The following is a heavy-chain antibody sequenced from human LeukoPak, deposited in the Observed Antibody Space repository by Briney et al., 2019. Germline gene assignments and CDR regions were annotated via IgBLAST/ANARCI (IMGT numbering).Heavy chain of an antibody. J-gene: IGHJ4*02. D-gene: IGHD3-3*01. Sequence: GGSLRLSCAASGFSFSSFAMSWVRQAPGKGLEWVAVISYDGSNKYYADSVKGRFTISRDNSKNTLYLQMNSLRAEDTAVYYCARDDPIFGFDYWGQGTLVTVSS. V-gene: IGHV3-30-3*01. CDR2: ISYDGSNK. CDR1: GFSFSSFA. CDR3: ARDDPIFGFDY.